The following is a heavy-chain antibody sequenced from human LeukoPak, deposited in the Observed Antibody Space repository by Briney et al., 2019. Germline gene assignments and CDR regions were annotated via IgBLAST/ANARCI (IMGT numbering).Heavy chain of an antibody. D-gene: IGHD1-26*01. Sequence: SETLSLTCTVSGGSISSHYWSWIRQPPGKGLEWIGYIYYSGSTNYNPSLKSRVTISVDTSKNQFSLKLSSVTAADTAVYYCARQLGATYYFDYWGQGTLVTVSS. CDR2: IYYSGST. J-gene: IGHJ4*02. CDR3: ARQLGATYYFDY. V-gene: IGHV4-59*11. CDR1: GGSISSHY.